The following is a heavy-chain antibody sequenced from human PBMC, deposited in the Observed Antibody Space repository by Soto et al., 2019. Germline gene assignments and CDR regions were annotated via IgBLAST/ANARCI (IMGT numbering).Heavy chain of an antibody. V-gene: IGHV3-30*18. Sequence: GGSLRLSCAASGFTFSSYGMHWVRQAPGKGLEWVAVISYDGSNKYYADSVKGRFTISRDNSKNTLYLQMNSLRAEDTAVYYCAKDPSYYYDSSGYTNWFDPWGQGTLVTVSS. J-gene: IGHJ5*02. CDR1: GFTFSSYG. CDR3: AKDPSYYYDSSGYTNWFDP. D-gene: IGHD3-22*01. CDR2: ISYDGSNK.